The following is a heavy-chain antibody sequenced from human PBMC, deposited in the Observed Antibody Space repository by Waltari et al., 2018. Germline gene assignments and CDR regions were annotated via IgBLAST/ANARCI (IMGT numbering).Heavy chain of an antibody. J-gene: IGHJ4*02. D-gene: IGHD1-7*01. CDR1: GFTFSSYA. CDR2: ISYDGSNK. CDR3: AREELELIGY. Sequence: QVQLVESGGGGVQAGRCLRLSWADSGFTFSSYAMHWVRQAPGKGLEWVAVISYDGSNKYYADSVKGRFTISRDNSKNTLYLQMNSLRAEDTAVYYCAREELELIGYWGQGTLVTVSS. V-gene: IGHV3-30-3*01.